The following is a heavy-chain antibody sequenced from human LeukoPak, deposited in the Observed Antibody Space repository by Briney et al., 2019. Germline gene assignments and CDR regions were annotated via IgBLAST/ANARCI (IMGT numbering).Heavy chain of an antibody. CDR2: IIPIFGTA. Sequence: SSVTVSCMGSGGTFSSYAISWVRQAPGQGLEWMGGIIPIFGTANYAQRFQGRVTITTDESTSTAYMELSSLRSEDTAVYYCASAPLVEMATTGRFDYWGQGTLVTVSS. CDR1: GGTFSSYA. D-gene: IGHD5-24*01. V-gene: IGHV1-69*05. J-gene: IGHJ4*02. CDR3: ASAPLVEMATTGRFDY.